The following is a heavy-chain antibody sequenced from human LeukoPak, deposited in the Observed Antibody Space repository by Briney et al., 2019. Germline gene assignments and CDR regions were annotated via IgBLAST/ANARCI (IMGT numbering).Heavy chain of an antibody. J-gene: IGHJ4*02. D-gene: IGHD5-18*01. CDR1: GGSISSYY. V-gene: IGHV4-59*08. Sequence: SETLSLTCTVSGGSISSYYWNWIRQPPGKGLEWIGYIYYSGSTNYNPSLKSRVTISVDTSKNQFSLKLSSVTAADTAVYYCASHGYSYGPYYFDYWGQGTLVTVSP. CDR3: ASHGYSYGPYYFDY. CDR2: IYYSGST.